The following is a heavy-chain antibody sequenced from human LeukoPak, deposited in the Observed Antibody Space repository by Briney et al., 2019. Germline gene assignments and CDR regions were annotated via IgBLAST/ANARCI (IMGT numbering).Heavy chain of an antibody. CDR2: IYYSGST. CDR1: GGSISSYY. V-gene: IGHV4-59*01. J-gene: IGHJ4*02. CDR3: ARTPPRYYFDY. Sequence: PSETLSLTSTVSGGSISSYYWSWIRQPPGKGLEWIGYIYYSGSTNYNPSLKSRVTISVDTSKNQFSLKLSSVTAADTAVYYCARTPPRYYFDYWGQGTLVTVSS.